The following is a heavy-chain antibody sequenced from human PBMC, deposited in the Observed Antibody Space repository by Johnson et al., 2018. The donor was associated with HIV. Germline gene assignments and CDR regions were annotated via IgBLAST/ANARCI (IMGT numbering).Heavy chain of an antibody. CDR1: GFTFRSYG. CDR2: IRYDGNNK. J-gene: IGHJ3*02. V-gene: IGHV3-30*02. CDR3: AKEGWGGGNFNFFHDAFDI. D-gene: IGHD4-23*01. Sequence: QVQLVESGGGVVQPGGSLKLSCAASGFTFRSYGIHWVRQAPGKGLEWVAFIRYDGNNKYYADSVKGRFTISRDNSKNTLYLQMNSLRVEDTAVYYCAKEGWGGGNFNFFHDAFDIWGQGTLVTVSS.